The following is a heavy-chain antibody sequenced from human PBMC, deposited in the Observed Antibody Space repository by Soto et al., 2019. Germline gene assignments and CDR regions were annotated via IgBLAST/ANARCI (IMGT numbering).Heavy chain of an antibody. Sequence: SLRLSCAASGFTFSNYAMSWVRQAPGKGLEWVSAISGSGAGTYYADSVKGRFTISRDNSQNTLYLQMNSLRAEDTAIYYCAKDAGITGTSYYFDCWGQGTLVTVSS. CDR3: AKDAGITGTSYYFDC. J-gene: IGHJ4*02. CDR1: GFTFSNYA. CDR2: ISGSGAGT. V-gene: IGHV3-23*01. D-gene: IGHD1-20*01.